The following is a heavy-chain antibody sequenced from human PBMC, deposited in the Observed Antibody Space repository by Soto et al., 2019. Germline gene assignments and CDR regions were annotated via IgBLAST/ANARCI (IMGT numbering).Heavy chain of an antibody. Sequence: SVKVSCKASGGTFSSYAISWVLQAPGQGLEWMGGIIPIFGTANYAQKFQGRVTITADESTSTAYMELSSLRSEDTAVYYCASLSSTSPRGYYYGMDVWGQGTTVTVSS. J-gene: IGHJ6*02. CDR1: GGTFSSYA. CDR2: IIPIFGTA. D-gene: IGHD2-2*01. CDR3: ASLSSTSPRGYYYGMDV. V-gene: IGHV1-69*13.